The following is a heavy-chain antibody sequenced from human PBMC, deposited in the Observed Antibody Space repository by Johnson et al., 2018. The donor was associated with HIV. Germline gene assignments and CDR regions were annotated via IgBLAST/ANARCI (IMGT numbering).Heavy chain of an antibody. CDR2: INQDGRDR. V-gene: IGHV3-7*05. D-gene: IGHD1-26*01. J-gene: IGHJ3*02. Sequence: VQLVESGGGLAQPGGSLRLSCAASGFSFSSYWMTWVRQAPGKGLEWVANINQDGRDRYYVASVQGRFTISRDNAQNSLYLQMNSLRAEDTAVYYCARDRSMGSYYVSDAFDIWGQGTMVTVSS. CDR1: GFSFSSYW. CDR3: ARDRSMGSYYVSDAFDI.